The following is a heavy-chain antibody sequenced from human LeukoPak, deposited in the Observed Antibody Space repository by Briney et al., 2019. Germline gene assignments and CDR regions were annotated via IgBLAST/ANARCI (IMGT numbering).Heavy chain of an antibody. CDR3: ARVTRNRYYYDSSGGTFDY. V-gene: IGHV4-31*03. CDR2: IYYSGST. CDR1: GGSISSGGYY. J-gene: IGHJ4*02. Sequence: SQTLSLTCTVSGGSISSGGYYWSWIRQHPGKGLEWIGYIYYSGSTYYNPSLKSRVTISVDTSKNQFSLKLSSVTAADTAVYYCARVTRNRYYYDSSGGTFDYWGQGTLVTVSS. D-gene: IGHD3-22*01.